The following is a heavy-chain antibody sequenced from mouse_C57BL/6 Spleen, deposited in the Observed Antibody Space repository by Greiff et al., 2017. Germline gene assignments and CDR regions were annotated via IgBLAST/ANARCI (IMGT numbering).Heavy chain of an antibody. J-gene: IGHJ3*01. Sequence: EVKVEESGGGLVQPGGSLSLSCAASGFTFTDYYMSWVRQPPGKALEWLGFIRNKANGYTTEYSASVTGRFTISRDNSQSILYLQMNALRAEDSATYYCARSSLITTVVAPPWFAYWGQGTLVTVSA. V-gene: IGHV7-3*01. CDR3: ARSSLITTVVAPPWFAY. CDR1: GFTFTDYY. D-gene: IGHD1-1*01. CDR2: IRNKANGYTT.